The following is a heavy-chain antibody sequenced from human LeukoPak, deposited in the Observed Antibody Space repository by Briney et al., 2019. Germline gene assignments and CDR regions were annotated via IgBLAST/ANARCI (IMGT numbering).Heavy chain of an antibody. CDR3: ARAPSRGLGAFDY. CDR1: GFTLSSNY. V-gene: IGHV3-53*01. Sequence: PGGSLRLSCGASGFTLSSNYMSWVRQAPGKGLEWVSLIYSGGSTYYADSVKGRFTISRDNSKNTLSLQMNSLRAEDTAVYYCARAPSRGLGAFDYWGQGTLVTVSS. J-gene: IGHJ4*02. D-gene: IGHD3-16*01. CDR2: IYSGGST.